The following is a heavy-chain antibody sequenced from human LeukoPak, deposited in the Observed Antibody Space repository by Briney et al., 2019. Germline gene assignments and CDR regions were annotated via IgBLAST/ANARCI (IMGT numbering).Heavy chain of an antibody. CDR3: ARGAYYDYVWGSYLDY. CDR1: GFTFSSYA. V-gene: IGHV3-30-3*01. Sequence: PGGSLRLSCAASGFTFSSYAMHWVRQAPGKGLEWVAVISYDGSNKYYADSVKGRFTISRDNSKNTLYLQMNSLRAEDTAVYYCARGAYYDYVWGSYLDYWGQGTLVTVSS. D-gene: IGHD3-16*01. CDR2: ISYDGSNK. J-gene: IGHJ4*02.